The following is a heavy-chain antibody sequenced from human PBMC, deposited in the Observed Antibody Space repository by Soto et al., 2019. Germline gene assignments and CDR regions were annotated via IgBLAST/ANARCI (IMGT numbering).Heavy chain of an antibody. CDR1: GFTFSGSW. Sequence: EVQLVESGGGLVQPGGSLRLSCAASGFTFSGSWMHWVRQAPGKGLVWVSRINGDGSGTSYADFVKGRFTLSRDDAKNTLFLQMNGLGAEATAVYYCARGIFGSGTANDYWGQGTLVTVSS. V-gene: IGHV3-74*01. D-gene: IGHD3-10*01. CDR3: ARGIFGSGTANDY. CDR2: INGDGSGT. J-gene: IGHJ4*02.